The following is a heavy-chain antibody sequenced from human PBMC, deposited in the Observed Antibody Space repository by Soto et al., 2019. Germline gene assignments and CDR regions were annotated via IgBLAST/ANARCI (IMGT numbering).Heavy chain of an antibody. J-gene: IGHJ3*02. Sequence: GGSLRLSCAASGFTFDDYAMHWVRQAPGKGLEWVSGISWNSGSIGYADSVKGRFTISRDNAKNSLYLQMNSLRAEDTALYYCAKHSHNHYNTGRDFDIWGQGKMVPVSS. CDR1: GFTFDDYA. D-gene: IGHD1-1*01. CDR2: ISWNSGSI. V-gene: IGHV3-9*01. CDR3: AKHSHNHYNTGRDFDI.